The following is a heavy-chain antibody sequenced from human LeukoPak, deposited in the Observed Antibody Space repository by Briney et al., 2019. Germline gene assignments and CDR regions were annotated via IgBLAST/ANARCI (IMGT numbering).Heavy chain of an antibody. J-gene: IGHJ4*02. CDR3: AKDTSIGKYCTNGVCSPFDY. Sequence: PGGSLRLSCAGSGLTFSSYAMSWVRQAPGQWLEWVSVISDSGDYTSYADSVRGRFTISRDNSRNTLYLQMISLRPEDTAVYYCAKDTSIGKYCTNGVCSPFDYWGQGTLVTVSS. V-gene: IGHV3-23*01. CDR1: GLTFSSYA. D-gene: IGHD2-8*01. CDR2: ISDSGDYT.